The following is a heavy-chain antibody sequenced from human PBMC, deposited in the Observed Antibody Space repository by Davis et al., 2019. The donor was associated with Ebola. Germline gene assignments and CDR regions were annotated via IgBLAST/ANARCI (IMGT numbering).Heavy chain of an antibody. CDR3: ARVGPYYYYGMDV. CDR1: GFTFSSYD. CDR2: IGTAGDT. Sequence: GESLKISCAASGFTFSSYDMHWVRQATGKGLEWVSAIGTAGDTYYPGSVKGRFTISRENAKNSLYLQMNCLRAEDTAVYYCARVGPYYYYGMDVWGQGTTVTVSS. J-gene: IGHJ6*02. V-gene: IGHV3-13*01. D-gene: IGHD3-16*01.